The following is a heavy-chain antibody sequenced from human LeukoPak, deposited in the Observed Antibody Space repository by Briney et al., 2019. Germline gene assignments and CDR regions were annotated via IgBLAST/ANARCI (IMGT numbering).Heavy chain of an antibody. D-gene: IGHD3-9*01. CDR2: INPNSGGT. V-gene: IGHV1-2*06. CDR1: GYTFTGYY. J-gene: IGHJ4*02. CDR3: ARDDYDILTGYYKFFDY. Sequence: ASVKVSCKASGYTFTGYYMHCVRQAPGQGLEWMGRINPNSGGTNYAQKFQGRVTMTRDTSISTAYMELSRLRSDDTAVYYCARDDYDILTGYYKFFDYWGQGTLVTVSS.